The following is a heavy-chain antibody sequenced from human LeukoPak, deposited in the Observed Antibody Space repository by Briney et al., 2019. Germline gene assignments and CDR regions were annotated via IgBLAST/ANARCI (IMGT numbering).Heavy chain of an antibody. J-gene: IGHJ4*02. CDR2: IYYSGST. CDR3: ASPGIAAAGTFFDY. CDR1: GGSISSYY. Sequence: SETLSLTCTVSGGSISSYYWSWIRQPPGKGLEWIGYIYYSGSTNYNPSLKSRVTISVDTSQNQFSLKLSSVTAADTAVYYCASPGIAAAGTFFDYWGQGTLVTVSS. V-gene: IGHV4-59*08. D-gene: IGHD6-13*01.